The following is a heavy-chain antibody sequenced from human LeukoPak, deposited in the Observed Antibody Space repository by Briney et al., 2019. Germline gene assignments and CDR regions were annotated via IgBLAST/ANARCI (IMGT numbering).Heavy chain of an antibody. Sequence: GGSLRLSCAASGFTFSRYSMNWVRQAPGKGLEWVSSISSSSSYIYYADSVKGRFTISRDNAKNSLYLQMNSLRAEDTAVYYCARGTTGTTYYYMDVWGKGTTVTVSS. V-gene: IGHV3-21*01. CDR1: GFTFSRYS. D-gene: IGHD1-1*01. CDR3: ARGTTGTTYYYMDV. CDR2: ISSSSSYI. J-gene: IGHJ6*03.